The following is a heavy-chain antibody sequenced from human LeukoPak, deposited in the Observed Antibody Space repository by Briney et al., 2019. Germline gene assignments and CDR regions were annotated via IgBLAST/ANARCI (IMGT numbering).Heavy chain of an antibody. D-gene: IGHD6-19*01. CDR3: ARGSTAAAPGWVY. Sequence: GRSLRLSCITSGFTFSNYGFHWVRQAPGKGLEWTAAIWYDGSNQYYPDSVKGRFTISRDNSKNTIYLQMNSLRIEDTAMYYCARGSTAAAPGWVYWGHGTLVTVSS. V-gene: IGHV3-33*01. J-gene: IGHJ4*01. CDR1: GFTFSNYG. CDR2: IWYDGSNQ.